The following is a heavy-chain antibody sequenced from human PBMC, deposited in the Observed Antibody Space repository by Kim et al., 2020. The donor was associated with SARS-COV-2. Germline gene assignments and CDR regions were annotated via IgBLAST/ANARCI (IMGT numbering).Heavy chain of an antibody. J-gene: IGHJ4*02. D-gene: IGHD6-13*01. V-gene: IGHV3-30*18. Sequence: GGSLRLSCAASGFTFSSYGMHWVRQAPGKGLEWVAVISYDGSNKYYADSVKGRFTISRDNSKNTLYLQMNSLRDEDTAVYYCAKSSSSWRGYFEYWGQGT. CDR1: GFTFSSYG. CDR2: ISYDGSNK. CDR3: AKSSSSWRGYFEY.